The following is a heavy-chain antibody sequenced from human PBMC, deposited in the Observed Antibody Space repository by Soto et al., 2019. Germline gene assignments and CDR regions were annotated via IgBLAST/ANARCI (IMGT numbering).Heavy chain of an antibody. Sequence: QVRLVESGGGVVQPGRSMRLSCTASGFSFSSYAMYWFRQPPGKGLEWVAVISHDGINKHYADSVKGRVTVSRDNSNHSLYWQLNSLRGEDTAMYYCARDMYSSDYFVKWFEPWGQGTLVTVSS. V-gene: IGHV3-30-3*01. J-gene: IGHJ5*02. D-gene: IGHD6-19*01. CDR3: ARDMYSSDYFVKWFEP. CDR2: ISHDGINK. CDR1: GFSFSSYA.